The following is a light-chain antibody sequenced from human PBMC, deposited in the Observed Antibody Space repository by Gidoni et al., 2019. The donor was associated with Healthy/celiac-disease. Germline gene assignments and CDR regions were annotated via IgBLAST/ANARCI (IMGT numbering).Light chain of an antibody. V-gene: IGKV1-39*01. Sequence: DIRMTQSPSSLSASVGDRVTITCRASQSISSYLNWYQQKPGKAPKLRIYSASSLQSGVPSRFSGSGSGTDCTRTRSRLQPEDFATYYCQQSYSTSVTFGQGTKLEIK. CDR1: QSISSY. CDR2: SAS. CDR3: QQSYSTSVT. J-gene: IGKJ2*01.